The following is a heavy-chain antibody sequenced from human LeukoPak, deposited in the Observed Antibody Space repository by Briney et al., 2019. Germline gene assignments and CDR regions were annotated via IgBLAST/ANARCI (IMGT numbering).Heavy chain of an antibody. Sequence: SETLSLTCTVSGGSISSNYWSWIRQPPGKGLEWIGYIYDSGTTNYNPSLKSRATISEDTSKNQFSLKLSSVTAADTAVYYCARPTGGWSYFDYWGQGTLVTVSS. CDR1: GGSISSNY. D-gene: IGHD6-19*01. J-gene: IGHJ4*02. CDR3: ARPTGGWSYFDY. CDR2: IYDSGTT. V-gene: IGHV4-59*01.